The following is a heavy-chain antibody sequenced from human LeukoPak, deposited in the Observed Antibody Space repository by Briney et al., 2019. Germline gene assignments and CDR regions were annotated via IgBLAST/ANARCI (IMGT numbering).Heavy chain of an antibody. CDR2: INHSGST. CDR3: ARVFRAAAVDY. J-gene: IGHJ4*02. V-gene: IGHV4-34*01. Sequence: SETLSLTCAVYGGSFSGYYWSWICQPPGKGLEWIGEINHSGSTNYNPSLKSRVTISVDTSKNQFSLKLSSVTAADTAVYYWARVFRAAAVDYWGQGTLVTVSS. D-gene: IGHD6-13*01. CDR1: GGSFSGYY.